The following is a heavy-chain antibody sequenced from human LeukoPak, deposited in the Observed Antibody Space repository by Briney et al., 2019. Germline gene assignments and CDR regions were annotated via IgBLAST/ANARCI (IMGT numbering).Heavy chain of an antibody. CDR1: GFTFSSYG. Sequence: SGGSLRLSCAASGFTFSSYGMHWVRQAPGKGLEWVAVIWYDGSNEYYGDSVQGRFTIFRDIPKNTLYLQMNSLRAEDTAIYYCARDSARDGYNYCFDYWGQGTLVTVPS. D-gene: IGHD5-24*01. CDR2: IWYDGSNE. CDR3: ARDSARDGYNYCFDY. V-gene: IGHV3-33*01. J-gene: IGHJ4*02.